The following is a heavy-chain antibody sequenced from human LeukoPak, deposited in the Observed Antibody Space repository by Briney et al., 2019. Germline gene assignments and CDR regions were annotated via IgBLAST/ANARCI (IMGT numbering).Heavy chain of an antibody. CDR3: ARDDPYSSGWADY. CDR2: ISSSGSTI. V-gene: IGHV3-48*04. Sequence: GGSLRLSCAASGFTFSSYSMNWVRHAPGKGLEWVSYISSSGSTIYYADSVKGRFTISRDNAKNSLYLQMNSLRAEDMAVYYCARDDPYSSGWADYWGQGTLVTVSS. D-gene: IGHD6-19*01. J-gene: IGHJ4*02. CDR1: GFTFSSYS.